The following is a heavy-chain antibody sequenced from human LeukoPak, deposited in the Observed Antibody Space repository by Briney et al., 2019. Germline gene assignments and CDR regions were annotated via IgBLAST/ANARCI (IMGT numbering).Heavy chain of an antibody. D-gene: IGHD2-15*01. J-gene: IGHJ4*02. CDR2: IRSKANNYAT. V-gene: IGHV3-73*01. CDR1: GFIFSGSA. Sequence: GGSLRLSCAASGFIFSGSAMHWVRQASGKGPEWVGRIRSKANNYATAYAASVKGRFTISRDDSKNTAYLQMNSLRAEDTAVYYCARDRPPRYCSGGSCVDYWDQGTLVTVSS. CDR3: ARDRPPRYCSGGSCVDY.